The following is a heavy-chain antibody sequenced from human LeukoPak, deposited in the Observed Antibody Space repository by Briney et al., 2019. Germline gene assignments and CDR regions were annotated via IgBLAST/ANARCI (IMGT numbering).Heavy chain of an antibody. D-gene: IGHD3-10*01. J-gene: IGHJ3*02. Sequence: GPLRLSCAASGFTFGTSSMNWVRHPPGKGLEWLSYISGSSTKIFSAHSLNGRFTISRDNAKNSLYLQMNSLRDEDTAVDYCASYFLGFGDYYAFNIWGQGTMVSVSS. CDR2: ISGSSTKI. CDR3: ASYFLGFGDYYAFNI. V-gene: IGHV3-48*02. CDR1: GFTFGTSS.